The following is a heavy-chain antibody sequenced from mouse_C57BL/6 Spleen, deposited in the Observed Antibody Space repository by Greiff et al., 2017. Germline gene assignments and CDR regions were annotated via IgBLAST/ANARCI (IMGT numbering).Heavy chain of an antibody. V-gene: IGHV5-17*01. CDR1: GFTFSDYG. CDR2: ISSGSSTI. D-gene: IGHD2-3*01. J-gene: IGHJ4*01. Sequence: EVKLVESGGGLVKPGGSLKLSCAASGFTFSDYGMHWVRQAPEKGLEWVAYISSGSSTIYYADTVKGRFTISRDNAKNTLFLQMTSLRSEDTAMYYGARRWLLLSYAMDYWGQGTSVTVAS. CDR3: ARRWLLLSYAMDY.